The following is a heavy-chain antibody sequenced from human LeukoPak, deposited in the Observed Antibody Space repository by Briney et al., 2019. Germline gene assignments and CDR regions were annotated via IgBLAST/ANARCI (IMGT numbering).Heavy chain of an antibody. V-gene: IGHV4-31*11. J-gene: IGHJ4*02. CDR2: IYYSGST. D-gene: IGHD3-22*01. CDR3: AREHSGYHFDY. Sequence: SETLSLTCAVYGGSFSGYYWSWVRQHPGKGLEWIGYIYYSGSTYYNPSLKSRVTISVDTSKNQFSLKLSSVTAADTAVYYCAREHSGYHFDYWGQGTLVTVSS. CDR1: GGSFSGYY.